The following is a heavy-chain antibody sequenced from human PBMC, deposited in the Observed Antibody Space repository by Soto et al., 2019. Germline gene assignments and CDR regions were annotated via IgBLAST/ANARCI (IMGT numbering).Heavy chain of an antibody. D-gene: IGHD3-10*01. CDR3: TTVYGSGSYYNSYYYYGMDV. CDR2: IKSKTDGGTT. CDR1: GFTFSNAW. V-gene: IGHV3-15*07. Sequence: GGSLRLSCAASGFTFSNAWMNWVRQAPGKGLEWVGRIKSKTDGGTTDYAAPVKGRFTISRDDSKNTLYLQMNSLKTEDTAVYYFTTVYGSGSYYNSYYYYGMDVWGQGTTVTVSS. J-gene: IGHJ6*02.